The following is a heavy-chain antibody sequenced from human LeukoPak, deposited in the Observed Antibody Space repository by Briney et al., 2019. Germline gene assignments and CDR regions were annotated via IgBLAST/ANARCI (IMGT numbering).Heavy chain of an antibody. V-gene: IGHV3-74*01. J-gene: IGHJ4*02. CDR3: ARDLNWNQADY. CDR1: GFTFNAHW. CDR2: IHTDGSTT. D-gene: IGHD1-20*01. Sequence: GGSLRLSCAASGFTFNAHWMHWVRQTPEKGLVWLSRIHTDGSTTNYADAVKGRFTISRDNAKDNLYLQMNSLRVEDTAVYYCARDLNWNQADYWGQGSLVTVSS.